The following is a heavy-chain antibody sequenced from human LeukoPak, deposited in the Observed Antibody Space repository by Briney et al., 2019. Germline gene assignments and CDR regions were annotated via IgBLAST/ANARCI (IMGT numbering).Heavy chain of an antibody. CDR1: GFTLSSNY. Sequence: GGSLRLSCAASGFTLSSNYMSWVRQAPGKGLEWVSVIYSGGSTYYAASVKGRFTISRDNSKNTLYLQMNSLRAEDTAVYYCARTFSGSGNYYYYYMDVWGKGTTVTISS. V-gene: IGHV3-53*01. CDR2: IYSGGST. CDR3: ARTFSGSGNYYYYYMDV. D-gene: IGHD3-10*01. J-gene: IGHJ6*03.